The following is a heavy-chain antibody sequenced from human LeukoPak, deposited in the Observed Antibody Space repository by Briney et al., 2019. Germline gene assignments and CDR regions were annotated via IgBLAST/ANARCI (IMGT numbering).Heavy chain of an antibody. CDR2: IYHSGST. J-gene: IGHJ4*02. V-gene: IGHV4-39*07. CDR3: ASLPSNTVTHDY. Sequence: SETLSLTCTVSGGSISSSSYYWGWIRQPPGKGLEWIGSIYHSGSTHYNPSLKSRVTLSVDTSKNQFSLKLRSVTAADTAVYYCASLPSNTVTHDYWGQGTLVTVSS. D-gene: IGHD4-11*01. CDR1: GGSISSSSYY.